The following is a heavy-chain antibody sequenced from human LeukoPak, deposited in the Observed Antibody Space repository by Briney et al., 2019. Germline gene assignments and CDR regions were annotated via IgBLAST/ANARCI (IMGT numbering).Heavy chain of an antibody. CDR2: ISTGSAYI. V-gene: IGHV3-21*01. CDR3: ARVRSDYDILTGYYHYSGMDV. Sequence: PGGSLRLSCAASGFIFSAYSMNWVRQAPGKGLEWVSSISTGSAYIYYADSVKGRFTISRDNAKNSLYLQMNSLRAEDTAVYYCARVRSDYDILTGYYHYSGMDVWGQGTTVTVSS. D-gene: IGHD3-9*01. CDR1: GFIFSAYS. J-gene: IGHJ6*02.